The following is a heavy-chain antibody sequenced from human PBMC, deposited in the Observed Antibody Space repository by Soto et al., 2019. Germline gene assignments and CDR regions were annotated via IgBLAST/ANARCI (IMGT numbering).Heavy chain of an antibody. CDR3: AKEQLAMTVVVADYFDS. CDR1: GFTFSTYG. J-gene: IGHJ4*02. D-gene: IGHD3-22*01. V-gene: IGHV3-30*18. CDR2: ISYDGGSK. Sequence: QVQLVESGGGVVQPGKSLRLSCAASGFTFSTYGIHWVRQAPGKGLEWVALISYDGGSKYYGDSVKGRFIISRDNSHNTVALQMNSLSADDTAVYFCAKEQLAMTVVVADYFDSWGQGTLVTVSS.